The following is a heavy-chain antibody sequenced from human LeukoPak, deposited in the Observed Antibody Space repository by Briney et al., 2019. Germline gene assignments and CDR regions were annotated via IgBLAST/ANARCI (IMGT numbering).Heavy chain of an antibody. CDR3: ARDQTNNWFDP. J-gene: IGHJ5*02. Sequence: SETLSLTCAVFGGSFSDYYWSWIRQPPGQGLEWIGEINHSGITNYNPSLKSRVTISVDKSKNQFSLKLTSVTAADTAVYYCARDQTNNWFDPWGQGTLVTVSS. V-gene: IGHV4-34*01. D-gene: IGHD4-11*01. CDR2: INHSGIT. CDR1: GGSFSDYY.